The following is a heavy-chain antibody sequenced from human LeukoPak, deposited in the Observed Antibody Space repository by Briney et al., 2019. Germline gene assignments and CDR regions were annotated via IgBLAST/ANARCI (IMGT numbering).Heavy chain of an antibody. CDR1: GFTFSSHS. CDR3: ASQRGIAAAGYYFDY. J-gene: IGHJ4*02. D-gene: IGHD6-13*01. CDR2: ISSSSSTI. Sequence: PGGSLRLSCAASGFTFSSHSMNWVRQAPGKGLEWVSYISSSSSTIYYADSVKGRFTISRDNSKNTLYLQMNSLRAEDTAVYYCASQRGIAAAGYYFDYWGQGTLVTVSS. V-gene: IGHV3-48*01.